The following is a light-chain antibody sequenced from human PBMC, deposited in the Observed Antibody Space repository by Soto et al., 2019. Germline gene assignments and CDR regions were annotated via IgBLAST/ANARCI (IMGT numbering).Light chain of an antibody. V-gene: IGLV1-44*01. CDR2: SND. J-gene: IGLJ1*01. Sequence: QAVVTQPPSASGTPGQRVTISCSGSYSNLGRYTVNWFQQLPGTAPKLVIYSNDQRPAGVPDRFSGSNSGTSASLAISGLQSDDEADYYCATWDDRLNGYVFGTGTKLTVL. CDR1: YSNLGRYT. CDR3: ATWDDRLNGYV.